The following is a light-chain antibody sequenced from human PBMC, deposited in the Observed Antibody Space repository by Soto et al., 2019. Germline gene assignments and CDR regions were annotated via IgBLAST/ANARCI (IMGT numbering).Light chain of an antibody. CDR2: AAS. J-gene: IGKJ1*01. CDR1: PDINNF. CDR3: QKYNNAPWT. Sequence: DIQMTQSPSSLSASVGDRVTITCRASPDINNFLAWYQHKPGKVPKLLIYAASTLQSGVPSRFSGSGSGTDFTLTISSLQPEDVAPYYCQKYNNAPWTFGQGNKVEIK. V-gene: IGKV1-27*01.